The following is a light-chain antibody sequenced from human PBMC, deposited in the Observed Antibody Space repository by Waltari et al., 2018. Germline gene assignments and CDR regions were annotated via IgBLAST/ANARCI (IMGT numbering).Light chain of an antibody. CDR2: EVN. V-gene: IGLV2-23*02. J-gene: IGLJ1*01. CDR1: SSASGSYNR. Sequence: QSALTQPASVSGSPGQSIATSCPRTSSASGSYNRVSWYQQHPGKAPKLIIYEVNKRPSGVSNRFSGSKSGNTTSLTISGLQAEDEADYYCCSYAGSITFYVFGTGTKVTVL. CDR3: CSYAGSITFYV.